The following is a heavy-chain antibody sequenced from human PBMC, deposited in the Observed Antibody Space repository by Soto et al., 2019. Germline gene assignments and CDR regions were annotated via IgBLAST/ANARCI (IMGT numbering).Heavy chain of an antibody. CDR3: ARDPEVGGGVLYAFDI. CDR1: GYTFTSYD. J-gene: IGHJ3*02. D-gene: IGHD1-26*01. V-gene: IGHV1-8*01. CDR2: MNPNSGNT. Sequence: EASVKVSCKASGYTFTSYDINWVRQATGQGLEWMGWMNPNSGNTGYAQKFQGRVTMTRNTSISTAYMELSSLRSEDTAVYYCARDPEVGGGVLYAFDIWGQGTMVTVSS.